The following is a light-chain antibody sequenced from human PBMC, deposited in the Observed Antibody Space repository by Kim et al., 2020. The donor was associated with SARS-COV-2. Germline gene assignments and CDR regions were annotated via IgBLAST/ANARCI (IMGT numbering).Light chain of an antibody. CDR1: ESISDY. CDR2: VAS. Sequence: DIQVTQSPSSLSASVGDIVTITCRASESISDYLNWYQQKPGKAPRVLIYVASTLQSGAPSRFSGSRSGTEFTLTISSLQPEDSATYYCQQDYRPPYRFGQGTKLEI. V-gene: IGKV1-39*01. J-gene: IGKJ2*03. CDR3: QQDYRPPYR.